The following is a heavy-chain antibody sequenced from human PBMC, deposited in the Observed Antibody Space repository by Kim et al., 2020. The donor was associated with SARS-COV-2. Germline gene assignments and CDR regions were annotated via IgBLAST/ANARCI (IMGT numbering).Heavy chain of an antibody. Sequence: RFTISRDNAKNSVYLQMNSLRAEDTAVYYCARDQSRITIFGVVINYYYMDVWGKGTTVTVSS. D-gene: IGHD3-3*01. J-gene: IGHJ6*03. CDR3: ARDQSRITIFGVVINYYYMDV. V-gene: IGHV3-11*06.